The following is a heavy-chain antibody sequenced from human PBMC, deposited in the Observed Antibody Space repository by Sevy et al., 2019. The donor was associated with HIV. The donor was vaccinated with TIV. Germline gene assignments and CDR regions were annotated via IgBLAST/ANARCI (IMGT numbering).Heavy chain of an antibody. V-gene: IGHV1-24*01. D-gene: IGHD3-10*01. CDR2: FDPEDGET. CDR1: GYTLTELS. CDR3: ATDSLGSGSYPFDY. J-gene: IGHJ4*02. Sequence: ASVKVSGKVSGYTLTELSMHWVRQAPGKGLEWMGGFDPEDGETIYAQKFQGRVTMTEDISTDTAYMELSSLRSEDTAVYYCATDSLGSGSYPFDYWGQGTLVTVFS.